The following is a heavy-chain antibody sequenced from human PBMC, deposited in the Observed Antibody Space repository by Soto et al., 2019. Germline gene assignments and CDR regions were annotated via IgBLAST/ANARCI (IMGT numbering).Heavy chain of an antibody. CDR1: GFSLTTSGMG. CDR3: VRRGVTTVFDF. Sequence: QITLKESGPTLVKPTQTLTLTCTFSGFSLTTSGMGVGWIRQPPGKALEWLALIYWDDDERYRPSLKSRLTITKDTSKHQVVLTMTNMDPVDTATYYCVRRGVTTVFDFWGQGTLVTVSS. CDR2: IYWDDDE. J-gene: IGHJ5*01. D-gene: IGHD4-17*01. V-gene: IGHV2-5*02.